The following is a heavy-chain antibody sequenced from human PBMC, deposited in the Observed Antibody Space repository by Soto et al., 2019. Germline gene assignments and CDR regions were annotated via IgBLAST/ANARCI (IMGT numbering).Heavy chain of an antibody. D-gene: IGHD3-3*01. J-gene: IGHJ4*02. CDR1: GGTFSSFINYP. Sequence: SSVKVSCKSSGGTFSSFINYPINWVRQAPGQGLEWMGGIVPNVGTVNYAQKFRGKVTITADKSTGTAYMELSSLRSEDTALYYCARRDTSGFLRYFDNWGQGTQVTVSS. CDR2: IVPNVGTV. CDR3: ARRDTSGFLRYFDN. V-gene: IGHV1-69*06.